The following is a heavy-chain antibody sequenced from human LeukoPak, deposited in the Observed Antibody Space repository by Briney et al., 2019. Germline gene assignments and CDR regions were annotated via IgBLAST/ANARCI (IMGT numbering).Heavy chain of an antibody. J-gene: IGHJ4*02. CDR1: GFTLSSYE. D-gene: IGHD2-15*01. V-gene: IGHV3-23*01. CDR2: IDYSGGST. Sequence: GGSLRLSCTASGFTLSSYEMSWIRQAPGKGLEWVSSIDYSGGSTYYADSVKGRFTISRDNSKNTLYLQMNSLRAEDTAVYYCAKTPSAGISYYFDYWGQGTLVTVSS. CDR3: AKTPSAGISYYFDY.